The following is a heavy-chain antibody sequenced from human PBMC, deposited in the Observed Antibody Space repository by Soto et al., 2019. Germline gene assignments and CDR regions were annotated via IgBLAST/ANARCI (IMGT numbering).Heavy chain of an antibody. CDR2: INAGDGDT. D-gene: IGHD3-16*01. Sequence: QVQLVQSGAEVKKPGASVKVSCQVSGYTFTDHYLHWVRQAPGHGLEWMGWINAGDGDTNYAQKSQRRISMTRVTSNKTAYLDYRRLTPVETAVYYCASVRFFLGRRGPFDYWGQGTLVSVSS. CDR3: ASVRFFLGRRGPFDY. CDR1: GYTFTDHY. V-gene: IGHV1-2*02. J-gene: IGHJ4*02.